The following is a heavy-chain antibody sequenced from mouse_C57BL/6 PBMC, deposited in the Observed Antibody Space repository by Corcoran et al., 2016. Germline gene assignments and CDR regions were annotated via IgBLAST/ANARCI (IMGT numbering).Heavy chain of an antibody. CDR2: IEPANGNT. CDR1: GFNIKNTY. J-gene: IGHJ1*03. CDR3: APYYCSSSYGYFDV. Sequence: EVQLQQSVAELVRPGASVKLSCTASGFNIKNTYMHWVNQRPEQGREWIGRIEPANGNTKYAPKFQGKATITADTSSNTAYLQLISLTSEDTAIYYCAPYYCSSSYGYFDVWGTGTTVTVSS. V-gene: IGHV14-3*01. D-gene: IGHD1-1*01.